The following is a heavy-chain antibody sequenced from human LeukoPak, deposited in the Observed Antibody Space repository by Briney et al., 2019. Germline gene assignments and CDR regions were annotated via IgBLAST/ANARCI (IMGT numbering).Heavy chain of an antibody. J-gene: IGHJ6*02. CDR3: ARDGGGLTYGKDI. CDR2: IYHSGTT. Sequence: PSETLSLTCAVSGDPFSSNYWWNWVRQSPGKGLEWIGEIYHSGTTNYNPSLKSRVSISLDKSKNQLSLKVNSVTAADTAVYYCARDGGGLTYGKDIWGQGTTVTVSS. D-gene: IGHD3-16*01. V-gene: IGHV4-4*02. CDR1: GDPFSSNYW.